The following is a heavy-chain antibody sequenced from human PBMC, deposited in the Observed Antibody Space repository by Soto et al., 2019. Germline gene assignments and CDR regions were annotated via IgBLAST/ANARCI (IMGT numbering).Heavy chain of an antibody. V-gene: IGHV3-30*18. CDR3: AKDFPWPYDSSGYYYNFPFDY. CDR2: ISYDGSNK. Sequence: GGSLRLSCAASGFTFSSYGMHWVRQAPGKGLEWVAVISYDGSNKYYADSVKGRFTISRDNSKNTLYLQMNSLRAEDTAVYYCAKDFPWPYDSSGYYYNFPFDYWGQGTLVTVSS. J-gene: IGHJ4*02. D-gene: IGHD3-22*01. CDR1: GFTFSSYG.